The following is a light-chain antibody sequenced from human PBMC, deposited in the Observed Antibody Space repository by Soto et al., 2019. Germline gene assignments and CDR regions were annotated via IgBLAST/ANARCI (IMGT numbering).Light chain of an antibody. V-gene: IGKV3-15*01. CDR3: QEYNGRSS. J-gene: IGKJ1*01. CDR2: RTS. CDR1: QNVGGD. Sequence: EGVTTQSPATLSVSPGERATLSCRASQNVGGDLAWYQQKPGQAPRLLIYRTSTRANGTPVRFSGSGSGTEFTLTISSLQSEDFAVYYSQEYNGRSSFGQGTKVEIK.